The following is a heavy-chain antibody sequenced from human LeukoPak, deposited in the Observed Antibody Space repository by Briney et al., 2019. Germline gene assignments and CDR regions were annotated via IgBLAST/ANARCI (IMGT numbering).Heavy chain of an antibody. CDR2: ISGNGVAT. CDR3: AKGCGPNCHRCDP. Sequence: GGSLRLSCSASGFTFSSYTMTWVRQAPGKGLEWVSGISGNGVATYYADSVKGRFTISRDNSKNTLYLQINSLRAEDTALYYCAKGCGPNCHRCDPWGQGTLVTVSS. CDR1: GFTFSSYT. D-gene: IGHD2-21*01. V-gene: IGHV3-23*01. J-gene: IGHJ5*02.